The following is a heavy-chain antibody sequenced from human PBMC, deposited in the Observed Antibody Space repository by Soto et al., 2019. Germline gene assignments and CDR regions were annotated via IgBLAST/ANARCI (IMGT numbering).Heavy chain of an antibody. CDR3: ARGAMANFDY. J-gene: IGHJ4*02. V-gene: IGHV1-69*13. D-gene: IGHD5-18*01. CDR2: FIAMLGTP. Sequence: SSVKVSCKASGGTFGSHVIALVRQAPGQGLEWMGGFIAMLGTPTYAKKVQGRATITADESLTSSYLELRSLRSEDTAVYFCARGAMANFDYWGQGTVVTVSS. CDR1: GGTFGSHV.